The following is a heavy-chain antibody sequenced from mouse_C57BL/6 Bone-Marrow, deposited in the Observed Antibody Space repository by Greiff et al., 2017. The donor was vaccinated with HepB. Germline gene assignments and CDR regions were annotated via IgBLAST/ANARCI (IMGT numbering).Heavy chain of an antibody. CDR1: GFSFNTYA. D-gene: IGHD1-1*01. V-gene: IGHV10-1*01. CDR3: VRHHLLLRLAMDY. Sequence: EVQRVESGGGLVQPKGSLKLSCAASGFSFNTYAMNWVRQAPGKGLEWVARIRSKSNNYATYYADSVKDRFTISRDDSESMLYLQMNNLKTEDTAMYYCVRHHLLLRLAMDYWGQGTSVTVSS. CDR2: IRSKSNNYAT. J-gene: IGHJ4*01.